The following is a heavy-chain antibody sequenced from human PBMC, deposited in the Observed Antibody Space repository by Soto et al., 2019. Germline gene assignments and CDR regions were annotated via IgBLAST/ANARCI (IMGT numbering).Heavy chain of an antibody. CDR3: ARHHGDWDLEYFQH. D-gene: IGHD4-17*01. Sequence: PSETLSLTCTVSGGSISSGGYYWSWIRQHPGKGLEWIGYIYYSGSTKYKPSLKSRVTMSVDTSKNQFSLKLSSVTAADTAVYYCARHHGDWDLEYFQHWGQGTLVTVSS. J-gene: IGHJ1*01. V-gene: IGHV4-61*08. CDR1: GGSISSGGYY. CDR2: IYYSGST.